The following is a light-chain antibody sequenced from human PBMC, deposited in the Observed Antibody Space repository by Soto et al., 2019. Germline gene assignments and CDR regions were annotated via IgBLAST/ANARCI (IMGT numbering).Light chain of an antibody. V-gene: IGKV1-5*03. J-gene: IGKJ1*01. CDR3: QQYNSYPGT. CDR1: QSISSW. Sequence: DIPMTQSPSTLSASVGDRVTITCRASQSISSWLAWYQQKPGKAPKLLIYKASSLESGVPPRFSGSGSGTEFTLTISSLQPDDFATYFCQQYNSYPGTFGQGTRVEIK. CDR2: KAS.